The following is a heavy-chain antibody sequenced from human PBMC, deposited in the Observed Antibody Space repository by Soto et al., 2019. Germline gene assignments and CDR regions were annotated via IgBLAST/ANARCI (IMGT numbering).Heavy chain of an antibody. J-gene: IGHJ4*02. V-gene: IGHV1-69*01. CDR1: GGTFSSYA. CDR2: IIPIFGTA. Sequence: QVQLVQSGAEVKKPGSSVKVSCKASGGTFSSYAISWVRQAPGQGLEWLGGIIPIFGTAHYAQKFQGRVTITADEATITAYMELSSLRSEDTAVYYCASHYYYGSGSYYNEPLDYWGQGTLVTVSS. D-gene: IGHD3-10*01. CDR3: ASHYYYGSGSYYNEPLDY.